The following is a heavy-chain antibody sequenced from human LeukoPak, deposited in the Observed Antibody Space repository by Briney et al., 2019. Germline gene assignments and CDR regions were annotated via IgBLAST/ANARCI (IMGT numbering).Heavy chain of an antibody. V-gene: IGHV3-49*04. J-gene: IGHJ6*03. CDR3: TRVFPRGLYYYYYMDV. Sequence: GGFLRLSCTASGFTFGDYAMSWVRQAPGKGLEWVGFIRSKAYGGTTEYAASVKGRFTISRDDSKSIAYLQMNSLKTEDTAVYYCTRVFPRGLYYYYYMDVWVKGTTVTVSS. CDR2: IRSKAYGGTT. CDR1: GFTFGDYA.